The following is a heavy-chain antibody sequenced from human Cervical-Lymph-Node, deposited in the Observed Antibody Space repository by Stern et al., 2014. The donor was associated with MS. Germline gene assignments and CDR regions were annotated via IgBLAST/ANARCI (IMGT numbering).Heavy chain of an antibody. CDR2: IIPNNGDT. CDR3: AKDGYNY. CDR1: GYTFTGYY. Sequence: MQLVESGAEVKKPGASVKVSCKASGYTFTGYYIHWVRQAPGKGLEWMGWIIPNNGDTNYAQNFQGRVTMTRDKSISTAYMELSRMRSDDTAVYYCAKDGYNYWGQGTLVTVSS. V-gene: IGHV1-2*02. D-gene: IGHD5-24*01. J-gene: IGHJ4*02.